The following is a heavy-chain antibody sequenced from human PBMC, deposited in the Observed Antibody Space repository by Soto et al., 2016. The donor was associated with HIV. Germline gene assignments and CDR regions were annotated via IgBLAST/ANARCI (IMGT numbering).Heavy chain of an antibody. CDR3: ARDSYSGTPIDY. Sequence: EVQLVESGGALVQAGGSLRLSCVGSGFIFKYYSMNWVRQAPGKGLEWISYISTDSNAIYITDSLKGRFSVSRDNSRNSLYLRIDSLRVVDTAIYYCARDSYSGTPIDYWGHGNPGHRLL. D-gene: IGHD1-26*01. CDR2: ISTDSNAI. CDR1: GFIFKYYS. J-gene: IGHJ4*02. V-gene: IGHV3-48*04.